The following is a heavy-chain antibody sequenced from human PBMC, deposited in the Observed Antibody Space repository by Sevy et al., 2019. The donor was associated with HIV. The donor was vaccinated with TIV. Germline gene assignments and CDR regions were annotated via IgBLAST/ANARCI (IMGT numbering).Heavy chain of an antibody. Sequence: SETLSLTCGVSGYSISSGYYWGWIRQPPGKGLEWIGSIYLSGSTYYNPSLKSRVTISLDTSKNQFSLNLTSVTAADTAVYYCARFSGSYMDVWGKGTTVTVSS. V-gene: IGHV4-38-2*01. CDR3: ARFSGSYMDV. CDR1: GYSISSGYY. CDR2: IYLSGST. J-gene: IGHJ6*03.